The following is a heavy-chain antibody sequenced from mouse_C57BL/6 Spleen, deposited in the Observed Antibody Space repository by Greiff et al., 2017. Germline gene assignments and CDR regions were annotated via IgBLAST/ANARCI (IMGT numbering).Heavy chain of an antibody. CDR2: INPGSGGT. CDR1: GYAFTNYL. V-gene: IGHV1-54*01. Sequence: QVHVKQSGAELVRPGTSVKVSCKASGYAFTNYLIEWVKQRPGQGLEWIGVINPGSGGTNYNEKFKGKATLTADKSSSTAYMQLSSLTSEDSAVYFCARYLLLGRGAMDYWGQGTSVTVSS. J-gene: IGHJ4*01. D-gene: IGHD4-1*01. CDR3: ARYLLLGRGAMDY.